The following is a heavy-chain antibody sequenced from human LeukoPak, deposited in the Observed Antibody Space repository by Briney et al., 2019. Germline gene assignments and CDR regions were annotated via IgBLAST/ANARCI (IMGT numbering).Heavy chain of an antibody. Sequence: GGSLRLSCAASGFTFSSYAMSWVRQAPGKGLEWVSAISGSGGSTYYADSVKGRFTISRDNSKNTLYLQMNSLRAEDTAVYYCATPYSSRPPYYYYYGMDVWGQGTTVTVSS. CDR3: ATPYSSRPPYYYYYGMDV. V-gene: IGHV3-23*01. J-gene: IGHJ6*02. CDR2: ISGSGGST. D-gene: IGHD6-13*01. CDR1: GFTFSSYA.